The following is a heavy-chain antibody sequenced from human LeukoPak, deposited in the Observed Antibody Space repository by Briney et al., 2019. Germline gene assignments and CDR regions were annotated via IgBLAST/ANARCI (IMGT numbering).Heavy chain of an antibody. Sequence: GGSLRLSCAASGFTVSSNYMNWVRQAPGKGLEWVSMIYSGGNTFYTDSVKGRFIISRDNSKNTLDLQMNSLRAEDTAVYYCARNTNWGQGTLVTVSS. V-gene: IGHV3-66*01. CDR1: GFTVSSNY. D-gene: IGHD1/OR15-1a*01. J-gene: IGHJ4*02. CDR3: ARNTN. CDR2: IYSGGNT.